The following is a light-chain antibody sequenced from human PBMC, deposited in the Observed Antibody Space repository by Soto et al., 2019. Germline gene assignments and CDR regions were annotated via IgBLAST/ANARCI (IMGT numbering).Light chain of an antibody. CDR3: QQYHKWPPYT. CDR1: QSVDIS. V-gene: IGKV3-15*01. Sequence: DIVMTQSPATLSVSPGERATLSCRASQSVDISLAWYQQKPGQAPRLLIYGASTRATGIPARFSGSGSGTEFTLTISSLQSEDFAVYFCQQYHKWPPYTFGQGTKVDLK. CDR2: GAS. J-gene: IGKJ2*01.